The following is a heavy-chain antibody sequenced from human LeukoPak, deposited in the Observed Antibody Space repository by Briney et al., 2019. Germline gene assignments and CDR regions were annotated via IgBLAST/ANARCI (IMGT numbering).Heavy chain of an antibody. CDR2: ISGSGGST. Sequence: GGSLRLSCAASGFSFSGYDMSWDRQAPGKGLEWVSAISGSGGSTYYADSVKGRFTISRDNSKNTLYLQMNSLRAEDTAVFYCARDEGSGSYLDYWGQGTLVAVSS. V-gene: IGHV3-23*01. CDR3: ARDEGSGSYLDY. D-gene: IGHD3-10*01. J-gene: IGHJ4*02. CDR1: GFSFSGYD.